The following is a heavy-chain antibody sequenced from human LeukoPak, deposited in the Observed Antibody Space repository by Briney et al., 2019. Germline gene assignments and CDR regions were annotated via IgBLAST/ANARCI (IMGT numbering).Heavy chain of an antibody. Sequence: GASVTVSCKASGGTFSSYAISWVRQAPGQGLEWMGGIIPIFGTANYAQKFQGRVTITAYESTSPAYIELSSLRSEDTAVYYCARDNGSGSYYLGGHFDYCGQGTLVTVSS. V-gene: IGHV1-69*01. CDR3: ARDNGSGSYYLGGHFDY. CDR2: IIPIFGTA. J-gene: IGHJ4*02. CDR1: GGTFSSYA. D-gene: IGHD3-10*01.